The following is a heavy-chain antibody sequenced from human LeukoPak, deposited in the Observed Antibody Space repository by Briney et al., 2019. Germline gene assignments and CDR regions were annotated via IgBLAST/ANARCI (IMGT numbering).Heavy chain of an antibody. CDR2: IYYSGST. V-gene: IGHV4-39*07. J-gene: IGHJ6*03. CDR1: GGSISSSSYY. Sequence: PSETLSLTCTVSGGSISSSSYYWGWIRQPPGKGLEWIGSIYYSGSTYYNPSLKSRVTISVDTSKNQFSLKLSSVTAADTAVYYCAREGLATINSYYYYYMDVWGKGTTVTIFS. CDR3: AREGLATINSYYYYYMDV. D-gene: IGHD5-24*01.